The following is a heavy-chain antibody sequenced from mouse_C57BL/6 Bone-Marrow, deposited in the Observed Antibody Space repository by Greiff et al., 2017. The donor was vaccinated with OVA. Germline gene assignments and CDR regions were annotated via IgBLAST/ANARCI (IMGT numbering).Heavy chain of an antibody. CDR3: ARHGGYGSSFYYAMDY. CDR2: IWSDGST. CDR1: GFSLTSYG. J-gene: IGHJ4*01. D-gene: IGHD1-1*01. Sequence: VKLVESGPGLVAPSQSLSITCTVSGFSLTSYGVHWVRQPPGKGLEWLVVIWSDGSTTYNSALKSRLSISKDNSKSQVFLKMNSLQTDDTAMYYCARHGGYGSSFYYAMDYWGQGTSVTVSS. V-gene: IGHV2-6-1*01.